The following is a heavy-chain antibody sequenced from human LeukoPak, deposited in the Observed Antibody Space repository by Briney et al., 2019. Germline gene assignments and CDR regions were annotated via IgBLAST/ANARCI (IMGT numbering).Heavy chain of an antibody. CDR1: GFTFSDYY. CDR2: ISSGGSYT. D-gene: IGHD3-10*01. J-gene: IGHJ4*02. V-gene: IGHV3-11*03. CDR3: ARNYFQGVPGVY. Sequence: KPGGSLRLPCAGSGFTFSDYYMSWIRQAPGKGLEWVSYISSGGSYTNFADSVKGRFTISRDNAKNSLYLQMNSLRADDTAVYYCARNYFQGVPGVYWGQGALVTVSS.